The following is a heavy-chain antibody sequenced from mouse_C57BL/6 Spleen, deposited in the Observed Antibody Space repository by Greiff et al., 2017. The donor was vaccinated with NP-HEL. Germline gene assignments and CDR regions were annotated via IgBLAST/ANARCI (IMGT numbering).Heavy chain of an antibody. CDR2: ISYDGSN. V-gene: IGHV3-6*01. Sequence: EVQLQESGPGLVKPSQSLSLTCSVTGYSITSGYYWNWIRQFPGNKLEWMGYISYDGSNNYNPSLKNRISITRDTSKNQFFLKLNSVTTEDTATYYCARALGPYYFDYWGQGTTLTVSS. J-gene: IGHJ2*01. CDR1: GYSITSGYY. D-gene: IGHD4-1*01. CDR3: ARALGPYYFDY.